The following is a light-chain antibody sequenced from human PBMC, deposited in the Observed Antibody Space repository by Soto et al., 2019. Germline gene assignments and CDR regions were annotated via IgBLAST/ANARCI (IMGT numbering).Light chain of an antibody. J-gene: IGLJ1*01. CDR2: GNS. CDR3: QSYDSSLSTYV. CDR1: SSNIGAGYD. Sequence: QSVLTQPPSVSGDPGQRVTISCTGSSSNIGAGYDVHWYQHLPGTAPKLLIYGNSNRPSGVPDRFSGSKSGTSASLAITGLQAEDQADYYCQSYDSSLSTYVFGTGTKLTVL. V-gene: IGLV1-40*01.